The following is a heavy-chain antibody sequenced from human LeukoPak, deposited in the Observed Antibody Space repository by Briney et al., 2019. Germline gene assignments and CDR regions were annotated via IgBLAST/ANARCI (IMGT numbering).Heavy chain of an antibody. Sequence: GGSLRLSCAASGFTFSSYAMHWVRQAPGKGLGWVAVISYDGSNKYYADSVKGRFTISRDNSKNTLYLQMNSLRAEDTAVYYCARWGGQYDFWSGYYSFDYWGQGTLVTVSS. D-gene: IGHD3-3*01. J-gene: IGHJ4*02. CDR1: GFTFSSYA. V-gene: IGHV3-30*04. CDR3: ARWGGQYDFWSGYYSFDY. CDR2: ISYDGSNK.